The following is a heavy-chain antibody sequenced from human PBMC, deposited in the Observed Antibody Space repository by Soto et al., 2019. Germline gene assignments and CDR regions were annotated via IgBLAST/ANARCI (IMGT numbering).Heavy chain of an antibody. Sequence: SVKVSFKASGGTFSSYAISWVRQAPGQGLEWMGGIIPIFGTANYARKFQGRVTITADESTSTAYMELSSLRSEDTAVYYCARDMRRTGTTLRYYYGMDVWGQGTTVTVSS. CDR1: GGTFSSYA. J-gene: IGHJ6*02. D-gene: IGHD1-7*01. V-gene: IGHV1-69*13. CDR3: ARDMRRTGTTLRYYYGMDV. CDR2: IIPIFGTA.